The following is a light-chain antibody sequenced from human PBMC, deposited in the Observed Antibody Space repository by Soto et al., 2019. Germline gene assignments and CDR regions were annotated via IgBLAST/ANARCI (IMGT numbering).Light chain of an antibody. V-gene: IGLV2-23*02. J-gene: IGLJ3*02. CDR2: EVT. CDR3: CSYAGSGTWV. CDR1: SSDVGSYNL. Sequence: QSALTQPASVSGSPGQSITISCTGTSSDVGSYNLVSWYQQHPGKAPKFMISEVTKRPSGVSTRFSGSKSGNTASLTISGLQAEDDSDYYCCSYAGSGTWVFGRGTKVNVL.